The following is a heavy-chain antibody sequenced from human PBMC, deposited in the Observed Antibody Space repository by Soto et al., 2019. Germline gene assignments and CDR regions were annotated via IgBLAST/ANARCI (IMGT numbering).Heavy chain of an antibody. CDR1: GGSISSSVHY. V-gene: IGHV4-39*07. J-gene: IGHJ5*02. CDR2: IYYRGST. CDR3: ARGSLATAGNWFVP. D-gene: IGHD6-13*01. Sequence: SETLSLTCTVSGGSISSSVHYWGWIRQPPGKGLEWIGYIYYRGSTNYNPSHKSRVTISVDTSKNQFSLKLSSVTAADTAVYYCARGSLATAGNWFVPWGQGTLVTVS.